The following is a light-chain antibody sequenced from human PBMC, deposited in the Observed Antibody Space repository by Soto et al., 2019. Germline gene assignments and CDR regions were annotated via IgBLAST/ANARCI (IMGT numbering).Light chain of an antibody. Sequence: IQLTQSPSTLSASVGDRVTITCRASQGISSYLAWYQQKAGKAPKLLIYAASTLQGGVPSRFSGSGSGADFTLTISSLQPEDFATYYCQQVNNYPLTFGGGTKVDIK. CDR2: AAS. CDR3: QQVNNYPLT. V-gene: IGKV1-9*01. CDR1: QGISSY. J-gene: IGKJ4*01.